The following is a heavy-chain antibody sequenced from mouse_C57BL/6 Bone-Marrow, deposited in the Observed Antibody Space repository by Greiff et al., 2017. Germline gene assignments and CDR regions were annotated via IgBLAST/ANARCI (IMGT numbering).Heavy chain of an antibody. CDR1: GYTFTSYT. V-gene: IGHV1-4*01. D-gene: IGHD2-1*01. CDR3: AREPHYYGYWYCDV. CDR2: INPSSGYT. J-gene: IGHJ1*03. Sequence: QVQLQQSGAELARPGASVKMSCKASGYTFTSYTMHWVKQRPGQGLEWIGYINPSSGYTKYNQKVKDKATLTADKSSSTAYMQLGSLTSEDSAVYYCAREPHYYGYWYCDVWGTGTTVTVSS.